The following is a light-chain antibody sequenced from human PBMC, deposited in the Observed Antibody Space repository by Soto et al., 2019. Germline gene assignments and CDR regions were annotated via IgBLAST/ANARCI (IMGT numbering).Light chain of an antibody. CDR3: QQYRSYS. J-gene: IGKJ1*01. Sequence: DIHITHSPSTLTATLRDRVTINSRASQSSSTWLAWYQQKPGKAPSLLIYGASSLKSGVPSRFSGSGSGTEFTLTISSLQPDDFATYYCQQYRSYSFGQGTKVDIK. CDR1: QSSSTW. CDR2: GAS. V-gene: IGKV1-5*01.